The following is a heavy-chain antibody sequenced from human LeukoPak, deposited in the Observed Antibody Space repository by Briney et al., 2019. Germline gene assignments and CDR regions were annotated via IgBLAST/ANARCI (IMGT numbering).Heavy chain of an antibody. CDR1: GFTFSSYA. Sequence: QPEGSLRLSCAASGFTFSSYAMSWVRQAPGKGLEWVSYISSRSSTIYYADSVKGRFTISRDNAKNSLYLQMNSLRAEDTAVYYCARPRAYDSRDLDYWGQGTLVTVSS. CDR2: ISSRSSTI. J-gene: IGHJ4*02. D-gene: IGHD3-16*01. V-gene: IGHV3-48*01. CDR3: ARPRAYDSRDLDY.